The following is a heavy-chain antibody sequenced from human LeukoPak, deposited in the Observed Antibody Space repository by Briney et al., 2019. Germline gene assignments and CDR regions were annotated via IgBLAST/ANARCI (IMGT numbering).Heavy chain of an antibody. V-gene: IGHV1-18*01. CDR1: GYTFTTYN. J-gene: IGHJ6*03. CDR2: ISGYNGNT. CDR3: ARGWYYMDV. D-gene: IGHD2-15*01. Sequence: ASVKVSCKASGYTFTTYNINWVRQAPGQGLEWMGWISGYNGNTNYAQKLQGRVTMTRNTSISTAYMELSSLRSEDTAVYYCARGWYYMDVWGKGTTVTISS.